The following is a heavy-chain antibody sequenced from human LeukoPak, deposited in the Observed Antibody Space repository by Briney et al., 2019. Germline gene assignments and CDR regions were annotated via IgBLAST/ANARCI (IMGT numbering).Heavy chain of an antibody. CDR2: ISGYNGNT. J-gene: IGHJ4*02. V-gene: IGHV1-18*01. Sequence: ASVTVSCKASGYTFTSYGISWVRQAPGQGLEWMGWISGYNGNTNYAQKFQGRVTMTTDTSTSTAYMELRSLRSDDTAIYYCARQVDTTMALPDYWGQGTLVTVSS. CDR3: ARQVDTTMALPDY. CDR1: GYTFTSYG. D-gene: IGHD5-18*01.